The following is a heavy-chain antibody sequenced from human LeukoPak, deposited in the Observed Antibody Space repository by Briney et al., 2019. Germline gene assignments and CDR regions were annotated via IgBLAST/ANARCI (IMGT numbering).Heavy chain of an antibody. D-gene: IGHD6-19*01. CDR1: GYTFTGYY. Sequence: ASVKVSCKASGYTFTGYYMHWVRQAPGQGLEWMGWMNPNSGGTNSAQKFQGRVTMTGDTSISTAYMELSRLRSDDTAVYYCARVGSDSSGWRRFDYWGQGTLVTVSS. J-gene: IGHJ4*02. CDR3: ARVGSDSSGWRRFDY. CDR2: MNPNSGGT. V-gene: IGHV1-2*02.